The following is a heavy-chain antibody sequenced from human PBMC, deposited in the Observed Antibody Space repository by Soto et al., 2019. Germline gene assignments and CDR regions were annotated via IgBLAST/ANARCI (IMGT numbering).Heavy chain of an antibody. J-gene: IGHJ4*02. Sequence: ETLSLTCTVSGASIISTTKYWGWVRQPPGRGLEWIGTISSIGSTYYNPSLEGRVTISVDTSKNQFSLKLTSVTAADTGLYYCARQDHGDYEFFCDYWGQGTLCTVSS. V-gene: IGHV4-39*01. CDR1: GASIISTTKY. CDR2: ISSIGST. D-gene: IGHD4-17*01. CDR3: ARQDHGDYEFFCDY.